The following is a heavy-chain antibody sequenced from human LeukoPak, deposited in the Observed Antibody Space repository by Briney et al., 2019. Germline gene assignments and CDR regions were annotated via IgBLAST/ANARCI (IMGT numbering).Heavy chain of an antibody. J-gene: IGHJ4*02. Sequence: SETLSLTCIVSGGSISSSTYYWGWIRPPPGKGLEWIASISYVGSVYYNPSLKSRVTISGDTPKNQFSLNLSSVTAADTAVYYCAREGIYSSSSYFDYWGQGTLVTVSS. V-gene: IGHV4-39*07. CDR3: AREGIYSSSSYFDY. CDR1: GGSISSSTYY. CDR2: ISYVGSV. D-gene: IGHD6-6*01.